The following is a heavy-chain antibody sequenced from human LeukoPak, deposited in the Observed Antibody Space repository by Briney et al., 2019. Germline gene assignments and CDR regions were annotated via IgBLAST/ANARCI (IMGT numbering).Heavy chain of an antibody. D-gene: IGHD3-3*01. V-gene: IGHV5-51*01. CDR3: ARWRQPPSLFMDV. CDR1: GSRFTSDW. J-gene: IGHJ6*02. Sequence: GGSLQISWQGSGSRFTSDWIGWVRPLPGKGLEWMGIIYPGDSDTRYSPSFQGHVTISADKSISTAYLQSSSLKASDTAMYYCARWRQPPSLFMDVWGQGTTVTVAS. CDR2: IYPGDSDT.